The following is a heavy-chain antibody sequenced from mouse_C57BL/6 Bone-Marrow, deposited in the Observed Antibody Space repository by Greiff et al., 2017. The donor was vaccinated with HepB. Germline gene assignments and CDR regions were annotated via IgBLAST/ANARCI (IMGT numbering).Heavy chain of an antibody. V-gene: IGHV1-26*01. CDR2: INPNNGGT. CDR1: GYTFTDYY. Sequence: VQLQQSGPELVKPGASVKISCKASGYTFTDYYMNWVKQSHGKSLEWIGDINPNNGGTSYNQKFKGKATLTVDKSSSTAYMELRSLTSEDSAVYYCARSYLYFDYWGQGTTLTVSS. D-gene: IGHD1-1*01. J-gene: IGHJ2*01. CDR3: ARSYLYFDY.